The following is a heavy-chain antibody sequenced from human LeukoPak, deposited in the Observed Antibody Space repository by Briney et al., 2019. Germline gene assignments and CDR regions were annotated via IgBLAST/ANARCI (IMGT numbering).Heavy chain of an antibody. CDR3: ARAPPESGYYYYMDV. CDR1: GFTFSSYG. V-gene: IGHV3-30*02. J-gene: IGHJ6*03. Sequence: GGSLRLSCAASGFTFSSYGMHWVRQAPGKGLEWVAFIRYDGSNKYYADSVKGRFTISRDNAKNTLYLQMDSLRAEDTAVYYCARAPPESGYYYYMDVWGKGTTVTVSS. CDR2: IRYDGSNK. D-gene: IGHD1-26*01.